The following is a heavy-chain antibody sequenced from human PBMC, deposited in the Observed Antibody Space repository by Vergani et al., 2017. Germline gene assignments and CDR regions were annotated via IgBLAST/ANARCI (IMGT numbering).Heavy chain of an antibody. CDR2: IYYSGST. V-gene: IGHV4-59*01. CDR3: ASGIAPAQVGGAYYYDYMDV. Sequence: QVQLQESGPGLVKPSETLSLICTVSGGSISRYYWGWVRQPPGKGLEWIGYIYYSGSTNYSPSLTSRVTISVDTSKNQFCLKLSSVTAADTAVYCCASGIAPAQVGGAYYYDYMDVWGKGTTVTFSS. J-gene: IGHJ6*03. CDR1: GGSISRYY. D-gene: IGHD6-13*01.